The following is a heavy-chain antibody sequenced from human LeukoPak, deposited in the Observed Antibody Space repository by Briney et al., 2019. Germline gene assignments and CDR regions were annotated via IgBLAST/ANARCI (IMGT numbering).Heavy chain of an antibody. V-gene: IGHV1-58*02. Sequence: SVKVSCKASGFTFTNSAMQWVRQARGQRLEWIGWIVVGNGNTNYAQKFQEGVTITRDMSTSTAYMELSSLRSEDTAVYYCAAVGATTFWYFDLWGRGTLVTVSS. CDR3: AAVGATTFWYFDL. J-gene: IGHJ2*01. CDR1: GFTFTNSA. D-gene: IGHD1-26*01. CDR2: IVVGNGNT.